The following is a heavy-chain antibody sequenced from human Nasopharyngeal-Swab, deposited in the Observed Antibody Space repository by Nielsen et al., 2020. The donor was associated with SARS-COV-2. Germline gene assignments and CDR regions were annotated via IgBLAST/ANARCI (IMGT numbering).Heavy chain of an antibody. D-gene: IGHD3-10*01. CDR3: ARGCVTTVVRGLEDWFDP. CDR2: INPSGVTT. J-gene: IGHJ5*02. V-gene: IGHV1-46*01. Sequence: WVRQAPGQGLEWMGIINPSGVTTTYAQKFQGRVTMTRDTSTRAVYMELSSLIYEDTAVYYCARGCVTTVVRGLEDWFDPWGQGTLVTVSS.